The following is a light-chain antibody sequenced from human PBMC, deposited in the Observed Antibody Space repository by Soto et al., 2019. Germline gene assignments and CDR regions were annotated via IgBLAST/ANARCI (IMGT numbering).Light chain of an antibody. CDR2: GNS. CDR1: SSNIGAGYD. Sequence: QSVLTQPPSVSGAPGQRVTIPCTGSSSNIGAGYDVHWYQQLPGTAPKLLIYGNSNRPSGVPDRFSGSKSGTSASLAITGVLAEEEADYYCQSSDSSLSGWVFGGGTKVTVL. CDR3: QSSDSSLSGWV. V-gene: IGLV1-40*01. J-gene: IGLJ3*02.